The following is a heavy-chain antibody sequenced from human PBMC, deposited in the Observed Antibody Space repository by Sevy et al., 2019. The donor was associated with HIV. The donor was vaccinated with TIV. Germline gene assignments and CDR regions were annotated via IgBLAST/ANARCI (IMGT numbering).Heavy chain of an antibody. D-gene: IGHD3-22*01. CDR3: ARDYYDSGGNHNYSDP. J-gene: IGHJ5*02. CDR1: GYRFGAHY. Sequence: ASVKVSCKAFGYRFGAHYMHWIRQAPGQGFEWMGWIDPNNGDTKYGKGFQGRVALTRDTSTSTSYVELKNLTPDDTAVYYCARDYYDSGGNHNYSDPWGQGTLVTVSS. CDR2: IDPNNGDT. V-gene: IGHV1-2*02.